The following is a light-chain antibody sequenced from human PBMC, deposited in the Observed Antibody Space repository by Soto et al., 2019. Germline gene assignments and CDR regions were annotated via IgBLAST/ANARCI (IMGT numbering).Light chain of an antibody. CDR1: SSNIGAGYD. J-gene: IGLJ1*01. V-gene: IGLV1-40*01. CDR2: GNS. CDR3: QSYDSSLSGSYV. Sequence: QSVLTQPPSVSGAPGQRVTISCTGSSSNIGAGYDVHWYQQLPGTAPKLLIYGNSNRPSGVPDRFSGSKSGTSASLAINGLQAEDEADYYCQSYDSSLSGSYVFGTGTQLTVL.